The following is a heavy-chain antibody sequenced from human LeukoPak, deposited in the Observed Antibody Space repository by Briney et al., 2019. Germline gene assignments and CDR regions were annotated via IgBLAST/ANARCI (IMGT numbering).Heavy chain of an antibody. D-gene: IGHD6-13*01. J-gene: IGHJ4*01. CDR3: ARGIAAAAKQGGFDY. V-gene: IGHV4-4*07. CDR2: IYTTGST. CDR1: GGSISSYY. Sequence: QTSETLSLTCTVSGGSISSYYWSWIRQPAGKGLEWIGRIYTTGSTSYNPSLKSRVTMSVDTSKNQFSLKLGSVTAADTAVYYCARGIAAAAKQGGFDYWGQGSLATVPS.